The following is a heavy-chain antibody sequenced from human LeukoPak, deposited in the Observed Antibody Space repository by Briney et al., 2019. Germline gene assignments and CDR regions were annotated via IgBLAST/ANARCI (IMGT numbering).Heavy chain of an antibody. J-gene: IGHJ4*02. CDR1: GASISSSSSY. V-gene: IGHV4-39*07. CDR3: ARAPRGEMATIILGVDY. Sequence: PSDTLSLTCTVSGASISSSSSYWGWIRQPPGKGLEWLGNIYSRGNTYYKPSLRSRVTISIDTSKNQFSLKLSSVTAADTAVYYCARAPRGEMATIILGVDYWGQGTLVTVSS. CDR2: IYSRGNT. D-gene: IGHD5-24*01.